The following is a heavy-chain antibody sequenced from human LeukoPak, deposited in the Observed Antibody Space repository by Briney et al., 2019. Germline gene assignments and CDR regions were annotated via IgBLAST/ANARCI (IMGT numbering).Heavy chain of an antibody. CDR2: ISAYNGNT. Sequence: ASVTVSFTASGYTFTSYGISWVRQAPGQGLEWMGWISAYNGNTNYAQKLQGRVTMTTDTSTSTAYMELRSLRSEDTAVYYCARGTSVVLRFLEWLSTSGAFDYWGQGTLVTVSS. V-gene: IGHV1-18*01. CDR1: GYTFTSYG. D-gene: IGHD3-3*01. J-gene: IGHJ4*02. CDR3: ARGTSVVLRFLEWLSTSGAFDY.